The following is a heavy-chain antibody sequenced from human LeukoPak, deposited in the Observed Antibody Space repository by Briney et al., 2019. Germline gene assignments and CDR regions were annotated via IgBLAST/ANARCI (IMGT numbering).Heavy chain of an antibody. CDR1: GGSFSGYY. V-gene: IGHV4-34*01. J-gene: IGHJ5*02. CDR2: INHSGST. Sequence: SETLSLTCVVYGGSFSGYYWSWIRQPPGKGLEWIGEINHSGSTNYNPSLKSRVTISVDTSKNQSSLKLSSVTAADTAVYYCARGLYSSGWYNWFDAWGQGTLVTVSS. CDR3: ARGLYSSGWYNWFDA. D-gene: IGHD6-19*01.